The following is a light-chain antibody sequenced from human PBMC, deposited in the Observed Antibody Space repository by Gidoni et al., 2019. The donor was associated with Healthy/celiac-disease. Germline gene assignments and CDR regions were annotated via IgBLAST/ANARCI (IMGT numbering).Light chain of an antibody. CDR3: QQRSNWPPFT. CDR2: DAS. CDR1: QSVCSY. Sequence: EIVLTQSPATLSLSPGERATLPCRASQSVCSYLAWYQQKPGQAPRLLIYDASNRATGIPARFSGSGSGTDFTLTISSLEPEDFAVYYCQQRSNWPPFTFGPXTKVDIK. V-gene: IGKV3-11*01. J-gene: IGKJ3*01.